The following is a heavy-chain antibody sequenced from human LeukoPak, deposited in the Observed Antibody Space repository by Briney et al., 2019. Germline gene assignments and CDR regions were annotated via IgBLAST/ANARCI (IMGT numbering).Heavy chain of an antibody. D-gene: IGHD6-6*01. CDR1: GGSISSYY. J-gene: IGHJ5*02. V-gene: IGHV4-59*08. CDR2: IYYSGST. CDR3: VRLTYSRSSLSWFDP. Sequence: SETLSLTCTVSGGSISSYYWSWIRQPPGKGLEWIGYIYYSGSTNYNPALKSRVTISIDTSKNQFSLKLSSVTAADTAVYYCVRLTYSRSSLSWFDPWGQGTLVTVSS.